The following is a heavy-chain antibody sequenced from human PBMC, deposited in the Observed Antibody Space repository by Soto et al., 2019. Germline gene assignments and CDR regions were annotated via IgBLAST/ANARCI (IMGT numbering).Heavy chain of an antibody. CDR3: ASSAMDHYYYGMDV. D-gene: IGHD2-2*03. CDR2: IIPIFGTA. Sequence: QVQLVQSGAEVKKPGSSVKVSCKSSGGTFSSYAISWVRQAPGQGLEWMGGIIPIFGTADYAQKFQGRVTTTADESTSTAYMGLSSLRSEETGVYYCASSAMDHYYYGMDVWGQGTTVTVSS. V-gene: IGHV1-69*12. CDR1: GGTFSSYA. J-gene: IGHJ6*02.